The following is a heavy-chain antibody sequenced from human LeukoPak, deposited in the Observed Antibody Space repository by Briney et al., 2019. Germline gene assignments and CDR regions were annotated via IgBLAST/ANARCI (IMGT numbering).Heavy chain of an antibody. Sequence: GGSLRLSCAASGFTFSSYAKHWVRQAPGKGLEWVAVISYDGSNKYYADSVKGRFTISRDNSKNTLYLQMNSLRAEDTAVYYCARDLAKYYYYYGMDVWGQGTTVTVSS. CDR1: GFTFSSYA. V-gene: IGHV3-30*04. CDR2: ISYDGSNK. J-gene: IGHJ6*02. CDR3: ARDLAKYYYYYGMDV.